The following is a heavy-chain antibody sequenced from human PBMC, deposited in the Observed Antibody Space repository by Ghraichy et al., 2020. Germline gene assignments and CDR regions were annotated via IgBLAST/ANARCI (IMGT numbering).Heavy chain of an antibody. CDR3: ARDHGGYSYGVFDY. CDR1: GGSVSSGSYY. CDR2: IYYSGST. V-gene: IGHV4-61*01. J-gene: IGHJ4*02. D-gene: IGHD5-18*01. Sequence: SETLSLTCTVSGGSVSSGSYYWSWIRQPPGKGLEWIGYIYYSGSTNYNPSLKSRVTISVDTSKNQFSLKLSSVTAADTAVYYCARDHGGYSYGVFDYWGQGTLVTVSS.